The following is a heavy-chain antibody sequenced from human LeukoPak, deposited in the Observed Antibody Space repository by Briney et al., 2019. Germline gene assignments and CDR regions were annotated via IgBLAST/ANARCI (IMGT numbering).Heavy chain of an antibody. CDR3: AKDTRTISCLHY. J-gene: IGHJ4*02. D-gene: IGHD5-24*01. V-gene: IGHV3-23*01. Sequence: PGGSLRLSCAASGFIFSDSGMSWVRQAPGKGLEWVSSIGSTGAYTYYTDSVKGRFTISRDNSKNTLYLQMNSLSAEDTAVYYCAKDTRTISCLHYWGQGTLATVSS. CDR2: IGSTGAYT. CDR1: GFIFSDSG.